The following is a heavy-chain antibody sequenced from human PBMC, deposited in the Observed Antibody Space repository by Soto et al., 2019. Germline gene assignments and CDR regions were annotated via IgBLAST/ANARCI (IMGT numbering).Heavy chain of an antibody. D-gene: IGHD3-9*01. V-gene: IGHV1-46*01. CDR3: ARDGGYDVLTGHYILLYYLDN. CDR2: INPSGGGT. J-gene: IGHJ4*02. Sequence: ASVNVSCKASGYTFTTYSMHWVRQTPGHGLECMGVINPSGGGTSYAQKFQGRVTMTRDTSTSTVHMELSNLRSEDTAVYFCARDGGYDVLTGHYILLYYLDNWGLGTLVTVSS. CDR1: GYTFTTYS.